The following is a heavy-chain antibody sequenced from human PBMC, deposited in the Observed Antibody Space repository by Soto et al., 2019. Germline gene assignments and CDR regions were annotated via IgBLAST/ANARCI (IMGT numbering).Heavy chain of an antibody. J-gene: IGHJ4*02. CDR1: AGSISSSIYY. V-gene: IGHV4-39*01. Sequence: LQLQESGPGLVKPSETLSLTCTVSAGSISSSIYYWGWIGKPPGKGLEWIGSIYYSGSTYYNPSLKSRVTISVDTSKNQFSLKLSSVTAADTAVYYCARHTPAISISDHWGQGTLVTVSS. CDR2: IYYSGST. D-gene: IGHD2-15*01. CDR3: ARHTPAISISDH.